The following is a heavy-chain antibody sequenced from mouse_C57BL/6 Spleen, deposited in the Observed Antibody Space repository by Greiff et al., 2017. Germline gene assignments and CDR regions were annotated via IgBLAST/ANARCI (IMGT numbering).Heavy chain of an antibody. D-gene: IGHD3-2*02. V-gene: IGHV7-3*01. CDR1: GFTFTDYY. CDR2: IRNKANGYTT. CDR3: ARSAQATLYYFVY. J-gene: IGHJ2*01. Sequence: EVQLVESGGGLVQPGGSLSLSCAASGFTFTDYYMSWVRQPPGKALEWLGFIRNKANGYTTEYSASVKGRFTISRDNSQSILYLQMNALRAEDSATYYWARSAQATLYYFVYWGQGTTLTVSS.